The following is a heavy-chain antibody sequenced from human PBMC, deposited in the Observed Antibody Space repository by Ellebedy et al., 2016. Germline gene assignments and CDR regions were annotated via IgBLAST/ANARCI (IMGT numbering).Heavy chain of an antibody. CDR3: AREGAVATVSGMDV. V-gene: IGHV5-51*01. CDR1: GYGFTSYW. CDR2: INPGDSDT. J-gene: IGHJ6*02. Sequence: GESLKISCQGSGYGFTSYWIGWVRQMPGKGLEWMGIINPGDSDTRYSPSFQGQVTISADKSISTAYVQWSSLKASDSGMYFCAREGAVATVSGMDVWGQGTTVTVSS. D-gene: IGHD4-17*01.